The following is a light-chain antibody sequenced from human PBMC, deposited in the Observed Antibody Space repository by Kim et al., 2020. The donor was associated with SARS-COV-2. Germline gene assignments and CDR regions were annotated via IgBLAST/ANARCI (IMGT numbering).Light chain of an antibody. J-gene: IGLJ2*01. CDR2: EVS. CDR3: CSYAGSSTLV. Sequence: QSALTQPASVSGPPGQSITIYCTGTSSVVGSYNLVSWYQQHPGKAPKLMIYEVSKRPSGVSNRFSGSKSGNTASLTISGRQAEDGADYYCCSYAGSSTLVFGGGTKLTVL. V-gene: IGLV2-23*02. CDR1: SSVVGSYNL.